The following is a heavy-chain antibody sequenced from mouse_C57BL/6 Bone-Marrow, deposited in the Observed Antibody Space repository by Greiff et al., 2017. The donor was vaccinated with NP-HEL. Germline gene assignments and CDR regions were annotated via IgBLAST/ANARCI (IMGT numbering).Heavy chain of an antibody. CDR2: ISSGGSYT. D-gene: IGHD1-1*01. J-gene: IGHJ2*01. V-gene: IGHV5-6*01. Sequence: EVKLVESGGDLVKPGGSLKLSCAASGFTFSSYGMSWVRQTPDKRLEWVATISSGGSYTYYPASVKGRFTISRDNAKNTLYLQMSSLKSEDTAMYYCARLITTVVEYFDYWGQGTTLTVSS. CDR3: ARLITTVVEYFDY. CDR1: GFTFSSYG.